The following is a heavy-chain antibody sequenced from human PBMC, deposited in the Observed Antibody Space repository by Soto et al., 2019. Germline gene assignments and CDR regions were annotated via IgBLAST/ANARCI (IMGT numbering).Heavy chain of an antibody. CDR3: ARDRAPSGSYDYYYGMDV. Sequence: GGSLRLSCAASGFTFSSYWMSWVRQAPGKGLEWVANIKQDGSEKYYVDSGKGRFTISRDNAKNSLYLQMNSLRAEDTAVYYCARDRAPSGSYDYYYGMDVWGQGTTVTVSS. CDR2: IKQDGSEK. D-gene: IGHD1-26*01. V-gene: IGHV3-7*05. CDR1: GFTFSSYW. J-gene: IGHJ6*02.